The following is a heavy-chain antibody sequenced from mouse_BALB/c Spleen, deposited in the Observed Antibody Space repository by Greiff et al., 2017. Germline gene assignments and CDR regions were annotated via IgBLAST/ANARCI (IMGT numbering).Heavy chain of an antibody. V-gene: IGHV5-6*01. CDR1: GFTFSSYG. J-gene: IGHJ4*01. Sequence: EVHLVESGGDLVKPGGSLKLSCAASGFTFSSYGMSWVRQTPDKRLEWVATISSGGSYTYYPDSVKGRFTISRDNAKNTLYLQMSSLKSEDTAMYYCARHDGWTTVVVKGYYAMDYWGQGTSVTVSS. CDR2: ISSGGSYT. CDR3: ARHDGWTTVVVKGYYAMDY. D-gene: IGHD1-1*01.